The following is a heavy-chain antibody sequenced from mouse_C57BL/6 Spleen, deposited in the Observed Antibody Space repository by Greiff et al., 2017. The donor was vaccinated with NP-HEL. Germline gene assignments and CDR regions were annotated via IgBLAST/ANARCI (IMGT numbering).Heavy chain of an antibody. D-gene: IGHD4-1*01. V-gene: IGHV1-4*01. CDR1: GYTFTSYT. Sequence: QVQLKQSGAELARPGASVKMSCKASGYTFTSYTMHWVKQRPGQGLEWIGYINPSSGYTKYNQKFKDKATLTADKSSSTAYMQLSSLTSEDSAVYYCAREGLTGYWYFDVWGTGTTVTVSS. J-gene: IGHJ1*03. CDR2: INPSSGYT. CDR3: AREGLTGYWYFDV.